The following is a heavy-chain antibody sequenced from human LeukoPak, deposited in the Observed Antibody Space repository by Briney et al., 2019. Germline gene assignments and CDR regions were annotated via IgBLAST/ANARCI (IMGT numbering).Heavy chain of an antibody. J-gene: IGHJ4*02. CDR2: ISSGSSYI. CDR1: GFTFSNYY. V-gene: IGHV3-21*01. CDR3: ARESSGYFY. Sequence: GGSLRLSCAASGFTFSNYYMNWVRQAPGKGLEWVSSISSGSSYIYYADSLKGRFTISRDNAKNSLYLQMNSLRAEDTAVYYCARESSGYFYWGQGTLVTVSS. D-gene: IGHD3-22*01.